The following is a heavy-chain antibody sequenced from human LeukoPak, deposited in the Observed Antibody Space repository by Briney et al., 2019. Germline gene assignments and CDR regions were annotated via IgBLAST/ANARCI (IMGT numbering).Heavy chain of an antibody. CDR3: ARESSTSQTSLFDS. J-gene: IGHJ4*02. CDR1: GDSITSHY. CDR2: LHYRGNT. D-gene: IGHD6-6*01. V-gene: IGHV4-59*11. Sequence: SETLSLTCTVSGDSITSHYWSWLRQPPGKGLEWIGYLHYRGNTNHNSSLKSRMTISLDTSRNQFSLRLSSVTAADTAIYFCARESSTSQTSLFDSWGQGTLVTVSS.